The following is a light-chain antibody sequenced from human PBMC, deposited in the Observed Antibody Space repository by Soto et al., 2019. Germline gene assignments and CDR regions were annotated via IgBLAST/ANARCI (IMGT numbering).Light chain of an antibody. CDR1: QSVTSTS. CDR2: GAS. V-gene: IGKV3-20*01. CDR3: QQYGSSPMT. J-gene: IGKJ5*01. Sequence: IMMTHSVPALSFHHEEKAPLPCRASQSVTSTSLAWDQQKPGQAPRLLMYGASSRATGTPDRISGGGSGTDFTLTISRLEPEDFAVYYCQQYGSSPMTSGQGTCLGVK.